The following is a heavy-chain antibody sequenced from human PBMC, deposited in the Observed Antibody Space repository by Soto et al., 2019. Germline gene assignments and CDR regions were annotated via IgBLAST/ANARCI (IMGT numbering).Heavy chain of an antibody. V-gene: IGHV3-43*01. CDR3: AKDIGGYDVWSGYDYYYYGMDV. D-gene: IGHD3-3*01. Sequence: GGSLRLSCTASGFTFDDYTMHWVRQAPGKGLEWVSLISWDGGSTYYADSVKGRFTISRDNSKNSLYLQMNSLRTEDTALYYCAKDIGGYDVWSGYDYYYYGMDVWGQGTTVTVSS. J-gene: IGHJ6*02. CDR2: ISWDGGST. CDR1: GFTFDDYT.